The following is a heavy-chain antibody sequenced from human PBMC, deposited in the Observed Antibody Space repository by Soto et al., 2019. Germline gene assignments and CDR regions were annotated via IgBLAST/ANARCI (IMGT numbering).Heavy chain of an antibody. D-gene: IGHD3-3*01. CDR1: GFSLSNARMG. CDR2: IFSNDEK. CDR3: ARIREGAVGYSYYDFWSGYFYGMDV. Sequence: SGPTLVNPTETLTLTCTVSGFSLSNARMGVSWIRQPPGKALEWLAHIFSNDEKSYSTSLKSRLTISKDTSKSQVVLTMTNMDPVDTATYYSARIREGAVGYSYYDFWSGYFYGMDVWGQGTTVTVSS. J-gene: IGHJ6*02. V-gene: IGHV2-26*01.